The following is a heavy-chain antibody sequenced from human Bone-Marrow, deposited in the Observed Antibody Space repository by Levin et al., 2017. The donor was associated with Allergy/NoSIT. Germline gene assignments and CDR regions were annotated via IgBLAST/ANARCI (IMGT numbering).Heavy chain of an antibody. V-gene: IGHV3-48*03. J-gene: IGHJ6*03. CDR1: GFTFSSYE. D-gene: IGHD4-17*01. Sequence: GGSLRLSCAASGFTFSSYEMNWVRQAPGKGLEWVSYISSSGSTIYYADSVKGRFTISRDNAKNSLYLQMNSLRAEDTAVYYCARDSVGLGDYSNYDDDYMDGWGKGTTVTVSS. CDR3: ARDSVGLGDYSNYDDDYMDG. CDR2: ISSSGSTI.